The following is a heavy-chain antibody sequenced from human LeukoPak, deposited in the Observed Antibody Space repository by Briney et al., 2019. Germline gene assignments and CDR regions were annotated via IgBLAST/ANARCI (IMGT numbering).Heavy chain of an antibody. D-gene: IGHD6-13*01. V-gene: IGHV3-48*03. Sequence: GSLRLSCAASGFTFSSYEMNWVRQAPGKGLGWVSYISSSGSTIYYADSVKGRFTISRDNAKNSLYLQMNSLRAEDTAVYYCAREAIAAAFDPWGQGTLITVSS. CDR2: ISSSGSTI. CDR1: GFTFSSYE. J-gene: IGHJ5*02. CDR3: AREAIAAAFDP.